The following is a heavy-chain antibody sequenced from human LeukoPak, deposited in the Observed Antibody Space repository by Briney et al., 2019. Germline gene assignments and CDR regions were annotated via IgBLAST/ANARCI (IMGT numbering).Heavy chain of an antibody. V-gene: IGHV3-11*04. Sequence: GGSLRLSCAASGFTFSDYYISWIRQAPGKGLEWVSYISSSGSTIYYADSVKGRFTISRDNAKNSLYPQINSLRAEDTAVYYCARDLTDYYDSSGPLYYYYYMDVWGKGTTVTVSS. CDR3: ARDLTDYYDSSGPLYYYYYMDV. J-gene: IGHJ6*03. CDR1: GFTFSDYY. CDR2: ISSSGSTI. D-gene: IGHD3-22*01.